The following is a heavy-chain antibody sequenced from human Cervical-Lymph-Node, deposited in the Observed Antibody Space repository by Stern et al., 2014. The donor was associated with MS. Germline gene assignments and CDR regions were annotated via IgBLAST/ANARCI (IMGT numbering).Heavy chain of an antibody. CDR2: IDARGTII. CDR1: GFTFSDYY. D-gene: IGHD3-3*01. CDR3: ARTHYDFRSGYYGWFDP. V-gene: IGHV3-11*01. J-gene: IGHJ5*02. Sequence: VQLVESGGGLVKPGESLRLSCAASGFTFSDYYMSWLRQAPGKGLEWVSYIDARGTIIYYADSVKGRLTISRDNSNDSLYLQLNSLSAEDTAVYYCARTHYDFRSGYYGWFDPWGQGTLVTVSS.